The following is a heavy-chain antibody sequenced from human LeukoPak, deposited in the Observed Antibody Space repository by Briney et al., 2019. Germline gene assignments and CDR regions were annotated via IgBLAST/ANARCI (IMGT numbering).Heavy chain of an antibody. CDR2: IYHSGST. Sequence: PSQTLSLTCAVSGGSISSGGYSWSWIRQLPGKGLEWIGYIYHSGSTYYNPSLKSRVTISVDRSKNQFSLKLSSVTAADTAVYYCAREYYGYLDPWGQGTLVTVSS. D-gene: IGHD4-17*01. V-gene: IGHV4-30-2*01. CDR3: AREYYGYLDP. J-gene: IGHJ5*02. CDR1: GGSISSGGYS.